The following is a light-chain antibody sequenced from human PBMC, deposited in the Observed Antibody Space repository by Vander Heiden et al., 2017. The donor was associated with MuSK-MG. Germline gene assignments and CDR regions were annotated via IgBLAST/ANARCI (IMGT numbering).Light chain of an antibody. CDR1: QSVLYSSNNKNY. J-gene: IGKJ1*01. V-gene: IGKV4-1*01. CDR2: WAS. Sequence: DIVMTQSPDSLTVSLGERATINCSSSQSVLYSSNNKNYLAWYQQTPGQPPKLLIYWASTRESGVPDRFSGSGSGTDFTLTISSLQAEDVAVYYCQQDYSTLSFGQGTKVEVK. CDR3: QQDYSTLS.